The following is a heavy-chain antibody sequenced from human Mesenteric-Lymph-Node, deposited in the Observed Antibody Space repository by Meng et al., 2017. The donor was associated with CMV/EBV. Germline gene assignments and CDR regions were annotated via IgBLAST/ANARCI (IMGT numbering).Heavy chain of an antibody. CDR3: ARDVGGSFDH. J-gene: IGHJ4*02. Sequence: ASVKVSCKASGYIFTGYYMHWVRQAPGQGLEWMGWISPSSGGTNYAQKFQGRVTMTRDTSISTAYMELSRLRSDDTAVYYCARDVGGSFDHWGQGALVTVSS. V-gene: IGHV1-2*02. CDR2: ISPSSGGT. D-gene: IGHD1-26*01. CDR1: GYIFTGYY.